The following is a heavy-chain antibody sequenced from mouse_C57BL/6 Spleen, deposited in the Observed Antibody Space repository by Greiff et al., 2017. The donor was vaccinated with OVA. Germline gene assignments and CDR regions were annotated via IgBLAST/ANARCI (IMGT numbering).Heavy chain of an antibody. CDR1: GYAFTNYL. Sequence: QVQLQQSGAELVRPGTSVKVSCKASGYAFTNYLIEWVKQRPGQGLEWIGVINPGSGGTNYNEKFKGKATLTADKSSSTAYMQLSSLTSEDSAVYFCARGLRYLDYWGQGTTLTVSS. CDR2: INPGSGGT. CDR3: ARGLRYLDY. V-gene: IGHV1-54*01. J-gene: IGHJ2*01. D-gene: IGHD2-4*01.